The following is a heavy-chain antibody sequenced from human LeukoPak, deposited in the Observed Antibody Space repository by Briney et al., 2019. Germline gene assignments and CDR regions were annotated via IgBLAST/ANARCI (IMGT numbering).Heavy chain of an antibody. V-gene: IGHV4-61*02. CDR3: ARGQVVPVRGAFDI. D-gene: IGHD2-2*01. Sequence: SETLSLTCTVSGGSISSGSYYWSWIRQPAGKGLEWIGRIYTSGSANYNPSLKSRVTISVDTSKDQFPLKLSSVTAADTAVYYCARGQVVPVRGAFDIWGQGTMVTVSS. CDR2: IYTSGSA. CDR1: GGSISSGSYY. J-gene: IGHJ3*02.